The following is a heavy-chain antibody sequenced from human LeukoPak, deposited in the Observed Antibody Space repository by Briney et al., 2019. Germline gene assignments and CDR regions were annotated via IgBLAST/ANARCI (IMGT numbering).Heavy chain of an antibody. CDR2: INHSGST. CDR1: GGSFSGYY. Sequence: SETLSLTCAVYGGSFSGYYWSWIRQPPGKGLEWIGEINHSGSTNYNPSLKSRVTISVDTSKNQFSLKLSSVTAADTAVYYCARGGGVVTVTYFDYWGQGTLVTVSS. V-gene: IGHV4-34*01. J-gene: IGHJ4*02. D-gene: IGHD4-17*01. CDR3: ARGGGVVTVTYFDY.